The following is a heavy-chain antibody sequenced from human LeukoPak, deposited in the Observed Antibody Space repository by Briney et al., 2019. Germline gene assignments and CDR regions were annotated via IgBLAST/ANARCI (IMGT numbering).Heavy chain of an antibody. CDR2: IYYSGST. V-gene: IGHV4-39*01. CDR1: GGSISSSSYY. Sequence: SETLSLTCTVSGGSISSSSYYWGWIRQPPGKGLEWIGSIYYSGSTYYNPSLKSRVTISVDTSKNQFSLKLSSVTAADTAVYFCARGVVTDDYYMDVWGKGTTVTVSS. CDR3: ARGVVTDDYYMDV. D-gene: IGHD2-21*02. J-gene: IGHJ6*03.